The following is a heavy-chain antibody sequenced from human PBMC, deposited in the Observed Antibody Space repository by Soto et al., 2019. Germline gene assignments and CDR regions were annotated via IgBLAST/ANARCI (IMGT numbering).Heavy chain of an antibody. Sequence: EVQLVESEGGLVQPGRSLRLSCAASGFSFDDYAMHWVRQAPGRGLEWVSGITWNSGYIGYADSVKGRFTISKDNAKNSLYLKMNSLRPEDTAVYYCAKGTYDSSGYYTAPDYWGQGTLVTVSS. CDR2: ITWNSGYI. CDR3: AKGTYDSSGYYTAPDY. V-gene: IGHV3-9*01. CDR1: GFSFDDYA. D-gene: IGHD3-22*01. J-gene: IGHJ4*02.